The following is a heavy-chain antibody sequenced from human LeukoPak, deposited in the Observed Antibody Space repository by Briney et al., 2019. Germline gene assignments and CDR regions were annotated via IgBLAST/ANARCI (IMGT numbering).Heavy chain of an antibody. CDR2: INWRGGST. CDR3: ARDPVIFGVRGFHDYYAMDV. J-gene: IGHJ6*01. D-gene: IGHD3-10*02. Sequence: GGSLRLSCAASGFRFDDYGMSWVRHAPGKGLEWLSGINWRGGSTSYAGSVKGRFTISRDDAKNSLYLQMHSLRAEDTALYYCARDPVIFGVRGFHDYYAMDVWGQGTTVIVSS. V-gene: IGHV3-20*04. CDR1: GFRFDDYG.